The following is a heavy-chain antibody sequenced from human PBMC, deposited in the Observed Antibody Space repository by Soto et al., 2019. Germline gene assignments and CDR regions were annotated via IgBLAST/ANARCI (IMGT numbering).Heavy chain of an antibody. Sequence: EVQLLESGGGLVQPGGSLRLSCAASGFTFSTYGMSWVRQAPGKGLEWVSGISGDGGSTYYADSVKGRFTISRDNSLHTLYLKMNSLRAEDTAVYYCAKTGIGYWGQGTLVTVSS. CDR2: ISGDGGST. V-gene: IGHV3-23*01. CDR3: AKTGIGY. J-gene: IGHJ4*02. CDR1: GFTFSTYG. D-gene: IGHD1-1*01.